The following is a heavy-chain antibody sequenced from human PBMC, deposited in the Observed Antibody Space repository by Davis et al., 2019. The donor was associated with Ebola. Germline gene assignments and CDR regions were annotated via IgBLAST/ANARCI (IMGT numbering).Heavy chain of an antibody. V-gene: IGHV1-2*04. CDR1: GYTFTGYY. Sequence: ASVKVSCKASGYTFTGYYMHWVRQAPGQGLEWMGWINPNSGGTNYAQKFQGWVTMTRDTSISTAYMELSSLRSEDTAVYYCARGREVVVVAAFEYYGMDVWGQGTTVTVSS. J-gene: IGHJ6*02. D-gene: IGHD2-15*01. CDR2: INPNSGGT. CDR3: ARGREVVVVAAFEYYGMDV.